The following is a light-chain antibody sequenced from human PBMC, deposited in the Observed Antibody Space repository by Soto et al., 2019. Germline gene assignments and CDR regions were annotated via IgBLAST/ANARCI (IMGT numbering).Light chain of an antibody. J-gene: IGKJ1*01. Sequence: EIVLTQSPGTLSLSPGERATLSCRASQSVSSNYLAWYQQKPGQAPRLLIDGASSRATGIPDRFSGSGSGTEFTRTISRLEPEDFAVYYCQQYGGSPRTFGQGTKVEIK. CDR2: GAS. CDR1: QSVSSNY. CDR3: QQYGGSPRT. V-gene: IGKV3-20*01.